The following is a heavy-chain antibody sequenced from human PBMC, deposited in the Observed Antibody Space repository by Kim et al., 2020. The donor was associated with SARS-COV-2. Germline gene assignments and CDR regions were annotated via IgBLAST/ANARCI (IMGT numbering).Heavy chain of an antibody. J-gene: IGHJ3*02. D-gene: IGHD7-27*01. CDR2: T. CDR3: AREGTGDAFDI. V-gene: IGHV1-3*01. Sequence: TKYSQKFQGRVTITRDTSASTAYMELSSLRSEDTAVYYCAREGTGDAFDIWGQGTMVTVSS.